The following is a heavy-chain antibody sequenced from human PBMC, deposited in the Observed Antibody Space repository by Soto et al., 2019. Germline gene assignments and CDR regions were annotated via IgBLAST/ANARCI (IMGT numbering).Heavy chain of an antibody. J-gene: IGHJ4*02. Sequence: PGGSLRLSCAASGSTFSNAWRSWVRQAPGKGLEWVGRIKSISDGGTTNYTPPLKGRFTISRDDSKNTLYLQMNSLKAEDTAVYYCTTDAAIPRASDFDYWGQGTLVTVSS. CDR2: IKSISDGGTT. D-gene: IGHD2-2*02. CDR1: GSTFSNAW. CDR3: TTDAAIPRASDFDY. V-gene: IGHV3-15*01.